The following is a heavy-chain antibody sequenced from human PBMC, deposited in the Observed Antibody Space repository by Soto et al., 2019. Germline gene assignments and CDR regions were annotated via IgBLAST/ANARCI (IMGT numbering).Heavy chain of an antibody. CDR2: IYFSGST. J-gene: IGHJ4*02. D-gene: IGHD1-26*01. Sequence: QVKLQESGPGLVKPSETLSLTCTVSGGSISSSSYYWGWIRQPPGKGLKWIGTIYFSGSTYYNPSLKSRVTIYVDTSKNQFSLKLSSVTAADTAVYYCARLPYSTSLDYWGQGTLVTVSS. CDR1: GGSISSSSYY. V-gene: IGHV4-39*01. CDR3: ARLPYSTSLDY.